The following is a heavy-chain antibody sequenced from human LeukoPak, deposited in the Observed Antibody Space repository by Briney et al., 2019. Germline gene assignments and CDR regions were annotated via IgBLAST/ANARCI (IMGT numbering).Heavy chain of an antibody. V-gene: IGHV3-7*01. Sequence: GGSLRLSCAASGFTFSSYWMNWLRQAPGKGLEWVANVKQEGSEKYYVDSVKGRFTISRDNAKNSLYLQMNSLRAEDTAVYYCAKEGAYPILPYDSWGQGALVTVSS. CDR2: VKQEGSEK. CDR3: AKEGAYPILPYDS. CDR1: GFTFSSYW. D-gene: IGHD1-26*01. J-gene: IGHJ5*01.